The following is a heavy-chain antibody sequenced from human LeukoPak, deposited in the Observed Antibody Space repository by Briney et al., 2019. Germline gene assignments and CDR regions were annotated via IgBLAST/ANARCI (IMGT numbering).Heavy chain of an antibody. CDR2: IWYDGSNK. J-gene: IGHJ4*02. D-gene: IGHD3-22*01. CDR3: ARDRGYSATYYLDY. CDR1: GFTFSSYG. V-gene: IGHV3-33*01. Sequence: GGSLRLSCAASGFTFSSYGMHWVRQAPGKGLEWVAVIWYDGSNKYYADSVKGRFTISRDNSKNTLYLQMNSLRAEDTAVYYCARDRGYSATYYLDYWGQGTLVTVSS.